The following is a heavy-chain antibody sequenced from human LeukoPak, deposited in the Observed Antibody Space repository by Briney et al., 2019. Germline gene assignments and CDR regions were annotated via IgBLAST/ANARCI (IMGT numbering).Heavy chain of an antibody. V-gene: IGHV4-4*07. D-gene: IGHD2-2*01. CDR2: IYTSGST. CDR3: ARVVIDCRSTSCYSPWAFDI. CDR1: GGSISSYY. Sequence: PSETLSLTCTVSGGSISSYYWSWIRQPAGKGLEWIGRIYTSGSTNYNPSLKSRVTMSVDTSKNQFSLKLSSVTAADTAVYYCARVVIDCRSTSCYSPWAFDIWGQGTMVTVSS. J-gene: IGHJ3*02.